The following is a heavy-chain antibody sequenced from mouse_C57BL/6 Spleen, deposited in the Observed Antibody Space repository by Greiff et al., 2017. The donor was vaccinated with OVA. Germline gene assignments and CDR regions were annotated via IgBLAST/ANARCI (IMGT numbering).Heavy chain of an antibody. J-gene: IGHJ4*01. V-gene: IGHV1-64*01. CDR2: IHPNSGST. Sequence: QVQLQQPGAELVKPGASVTLSCKASGYTFTSYWMHWVKQRPGQGLEWIGMIHPNSGSTNYNEKFKSKATLTVDKSSSTAYMQLSSLTSEDSAVYYGARSTARRNYAMDYWGQGTSVTVSS. D-gene: IGHD1-2*01. CDR1: GYTFTSYW. CDR3: ARSTARRNYAMDY.